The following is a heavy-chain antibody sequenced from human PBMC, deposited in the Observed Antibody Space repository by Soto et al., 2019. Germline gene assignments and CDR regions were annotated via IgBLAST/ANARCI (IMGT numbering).Heavy chain of an antibody. CDR2: IIPIFGTA. Sequence: QVQLVQSGAEVKKPGSSVKVSCKASGGTFSSYAISWVRQAPGQGLEWMGGIIPIFGTANYAQKFQGRVTXXAXEXMSTAYMELSSLRSEDTAVYYCARDRCSGGSCYFDYWGQGTLVTVSS. CDR3: ARDRCSGGSCYFDY. D-gene: IGHD2-15*01. V-gene: IGHV1-69*12. J-gene: IGHJ4*02. CDR1: GGTFSSYA.